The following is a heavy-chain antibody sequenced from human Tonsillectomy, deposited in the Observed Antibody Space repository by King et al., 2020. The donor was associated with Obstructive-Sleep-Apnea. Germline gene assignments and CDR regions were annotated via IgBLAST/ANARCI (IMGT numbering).Heavy chain of an antibody. CDR2: INHSGST. Sequence: VQLQQWGAGLLKPSETLSLTCAVYGGSFSGYYWSWIRQPPGKGLEWIGEINHSGSTNYNPSLKGRVTISVDRSKKQLSLKLGSVPAADTAVYYCAGGGGSSGYYFDYWGQGTLVTVSS. J-gene: IGHJ4*02. V-gene: IGHV4-34*01. CDR3: AGGGGSSGYYFDY. D-gene: IGHD3-22*01. CDR1: GGSFSGYY.